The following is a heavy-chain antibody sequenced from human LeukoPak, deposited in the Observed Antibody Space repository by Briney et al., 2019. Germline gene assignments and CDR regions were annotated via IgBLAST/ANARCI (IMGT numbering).Heavy chain of an antibody. CDR2: FDPEDGET. D-gene: IGHD1-7*01. Sequence: ASVKVSCKASGYTFTSYGISWVRQAPGQGLEWMGGFDPEDGETIYAQKFQGRVTMTEDTSTDTAYMELSSLRSEDTAVYYCATDPVSYNWNYIRDYWGQGTLVTVSS. J-gene: IGHJ4*02. CDR3: ATDPVSYNWNYIRDY. V-gene: IGHV1-24*01. CDR1: GYTFTSYG.